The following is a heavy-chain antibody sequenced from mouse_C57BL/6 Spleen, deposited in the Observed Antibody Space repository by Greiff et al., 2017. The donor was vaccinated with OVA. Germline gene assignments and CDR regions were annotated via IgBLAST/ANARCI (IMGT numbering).Heavy chain of an antibody. CDR1: GYSITSGYY. J-gene: IGHJ3*01. CDR2: ISYDGSN. Sequence: ESGPGLVKPSQSLSLTCSVTGYSITSGYYWNWIRQFPGNKLEWMGYISYDGSNNYNPSLKNRISITRDTSKNQFFLKLNSVTTEDTATYYCASLSPFAYWGQGTLVTVSA. V-gene: IGHV3-6*01. CDR3: ASLSPFAY.